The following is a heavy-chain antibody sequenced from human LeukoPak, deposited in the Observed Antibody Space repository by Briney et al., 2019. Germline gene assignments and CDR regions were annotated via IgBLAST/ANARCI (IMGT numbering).Heavy chain of an antibody. D-gene: IGHD3-3*01. Sequence: PGGSLRLSCAASGFTFSSYNMNWVRQAPGKGLEWVSSISTTSDYIYYADSLKGRFTISRDNSKNTVFLQMHSLTAEDTAVYYCAKPFGFLEWLYGGYFDSWGQGTLVTVSS. CDR2: ISTTSDYI. CDR3: AKPFGFLEWLYGGYFDS. V-gene: IGHV3-21*04. J-gene: IGHJ4*02. CDR1: GFTFSSYN.